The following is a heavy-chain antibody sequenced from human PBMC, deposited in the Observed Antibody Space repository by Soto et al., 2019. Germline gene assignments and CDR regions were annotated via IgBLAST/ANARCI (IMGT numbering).Heavy chain of an antibody. Sequence: QVQLVESGGGVVQPGRSRRLSCAASGFTFSSYARPWVRQAPGKGLEWVAVISYDGSNKYYADSVKGRFTISRDNSKNTLYLQMNSLRAEDTAVYYCARGWKIVPAAPNTENWFDPWGQGTLVTVSS. D-gene: IGHD2-2*01. V-gene: IGHV3-30-3*01. CDR1: GFTFSSYA. CDR3: ARGWKIVPAAPNTENWFDP. CDR2: ISYDGSNK. J-gene: IGHJ5*02.